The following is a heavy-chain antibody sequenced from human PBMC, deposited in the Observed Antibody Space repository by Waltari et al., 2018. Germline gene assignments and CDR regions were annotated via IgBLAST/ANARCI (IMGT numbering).Heavy chain of an antibody. CDR1: GGTFSSYG. CDR2: ITLVLRSP. D-gene: IGHD6-6*01. V-gene: IGHV1-69*08. CDR3: ARDGSSHAFDI. Sequence: QVQLVQSGAEVKKPGSSVKVSCEASGGTFSSYGMSWGRQAPGQGLEWMGGITLVLRSPTYAPKFQDRISSSADTSTSIVYMELRNLRSEDTAVYYCARDGSSHAFDIWGQGTMVTVSS. J-gene: IGHJ3*02.